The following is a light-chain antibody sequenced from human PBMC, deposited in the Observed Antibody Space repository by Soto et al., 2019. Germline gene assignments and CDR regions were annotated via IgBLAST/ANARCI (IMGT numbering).Light chain of an antibody. CDR3: LLYYVGAVI. Sequence: QAVVTQEPSLTVSPGGTVTLTCASSTGAVTSGHYTNWLQQKPGPAPRALIYSTDPKHSWTPARFSGSLLGGKAALTLSGSQPEDDSDYDCLLYYVGAVIFGGGTKLTVL. V-gene: IGLV7-43*01. CDR1: TGAVTSGHY. CDR2: STD. J-gene: IGLJ2*01.